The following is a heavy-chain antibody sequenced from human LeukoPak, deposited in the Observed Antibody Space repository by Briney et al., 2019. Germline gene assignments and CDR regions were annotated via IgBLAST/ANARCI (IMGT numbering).Heavy chain of an antibody. J-gene: IGHJ4*02. CDR2: ISFSGDPT. CDR1: GFTFSSYG. CDR3: AKDRLLVAYFDY. D-gene: IGHD2-8*02. V-gene: IGHV3-23*01. Sequence: PGRSLRLSCAASGFTFSSYGMSWVRQAPGKGLEWVSGISFSGDPTYYADSVRGRFTISRDNSKSHLYLQMNSLRAEDTAVYYCAKDRLLVAYFDYWGQGTPVTVSS.